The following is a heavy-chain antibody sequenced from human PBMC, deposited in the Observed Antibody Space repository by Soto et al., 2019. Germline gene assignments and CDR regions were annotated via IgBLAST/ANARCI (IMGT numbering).Heavy chain of an antibody. CDR3: TTDSRTTLPEIRFDY. J-gene: IGHJ4*01. Sequence: GGSLRLSCAASGFSITNTWMHWVRQAPGKGLEWVGRVKSKADGGTADYAAPVKGRFTVSRDDSKNIVYLQMNSLKIEDTGVYYCTTDSRTTLPEIRFDYWGHGTQVTVSS. CDR2: VKSKADGGTA. CDR1: GFSITNTW. V-gene: IGHV3-15*07. D-gene: IGHD1-26*01.